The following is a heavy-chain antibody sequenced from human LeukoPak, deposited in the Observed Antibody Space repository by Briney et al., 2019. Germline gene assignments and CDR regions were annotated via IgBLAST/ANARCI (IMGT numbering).Heavy chain of an antibody. V-gene: IGHV1-18*01. CDR1: GYTFTSYG. D-gene: IGHD5-12*01. CDR3: ARDRGVATILFDY. Sequence: ASVKVSCKASGYTFTSYGISWVRQAPGQGLEWMGWISAYNGNTNYAQKLQGRVTMTTDTSISTAYMELSRLRSDDTAVYYCARDRGVATILFDYWGQGTLVTVSS. CDR2: ISAYNGNT. J-gene: IGHJ4*02.